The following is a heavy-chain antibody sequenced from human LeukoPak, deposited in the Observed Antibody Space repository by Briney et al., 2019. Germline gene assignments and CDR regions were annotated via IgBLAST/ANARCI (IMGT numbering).Heavy chain of an antibody. CDR1: GGSFSGYY. J-gene: IGHJ4*02. CDR2: INHSGST. Sequence: SETLSLTCAVYGGSFSGYYWSWIRQPPGKELEWMGEINHSGSTNYNPSLNSRVTISVDTSKNQFSLKLSSVTAADTAVYYCARTAMVRGVKGFDYWGEGTLVTVSS. V-gene: IGHV4-34*01. CDR3: ARTAMVRGVKGFDY. D-gene: IGHD3-10*01.